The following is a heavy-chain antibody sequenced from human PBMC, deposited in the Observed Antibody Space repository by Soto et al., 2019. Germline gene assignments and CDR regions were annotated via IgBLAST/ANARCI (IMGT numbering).Heavy chain of an antibody. V-gene: IGHV1-69*01. Sequence: QVQLVQSGAEVKKPGSSVKVSCKASGGTFRSYSISWVRQAPGQGLEWMGGIIPIFDITNYAQKFQGRVTITADESTSTAYMELSILGSDDTAVYYCARPDEGGYYSNHHYYYALDVWGQVTTVTV. CDR2: IIPIFDIT. D-gene: IGHD3-22*01. J-gene: IGHJ6*02. CDR3: ARPDEGGYYSNHHYYYALDV. CDR1: GGTFRSYS.